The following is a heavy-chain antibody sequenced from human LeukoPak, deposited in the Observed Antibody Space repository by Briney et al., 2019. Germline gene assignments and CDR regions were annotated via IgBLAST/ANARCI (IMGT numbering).Heavy chain of an antibody. J-gene: IGHJ6*03. CDR3: AKGLSGSYFYYYYMDV. CDR1: GFTFNTYA. D-gene: IGHD1-26*01. V-gene: IGHV3-30*04. CDR2: ISYDGNNK. Sequence: GRSLRLSCTASGFTFNTYAVHWVRQAPGKGLEWVTVISYDGNNKYYADSVKGRFTISRDNSKNTLYLQMNSLRAEDTAVYYCAKGLSGSYFYYYYMDVWGKGTTVTISS.